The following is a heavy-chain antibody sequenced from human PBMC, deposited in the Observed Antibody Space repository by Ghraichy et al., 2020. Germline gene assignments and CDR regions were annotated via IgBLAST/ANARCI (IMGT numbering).Heavy chain of an antibody. CDR2: IYIVGTT. J-gene: IGHJ5*02. CDR3: ARDSPAVRGWLDT. CDR1: GFTVSSNY. Sequence: GGSLRLSCAASGFTVSSNYMTWVRQAPGKGLEWVSTIYIVGTTYYADSVRGRFTISRDYSKNTLYLQMNSLRAGDTAVYYCARDSPAVRGWLDTWGQGTLVTVSS. V-gene: IGHV3-66*01.